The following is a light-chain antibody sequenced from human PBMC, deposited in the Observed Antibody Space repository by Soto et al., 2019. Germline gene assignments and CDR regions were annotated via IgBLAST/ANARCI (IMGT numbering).Light chain of an antibody. J-gene: IGKJ2*01. V-gene: IGKV1-27*01. Sequence: DIQMTQSPSSLSASVGDRVTITCRASQGISNYLAWYQQKTGNVPKLLIYAAATLQAGVPSRLSGSGSWTDFTLTISSLQQEDVATYYCQKYNSAPYTFGQGTKLEIK. CDR3: QKYNSAPYT. CDR2: AAA. CDR1: QGISNY.